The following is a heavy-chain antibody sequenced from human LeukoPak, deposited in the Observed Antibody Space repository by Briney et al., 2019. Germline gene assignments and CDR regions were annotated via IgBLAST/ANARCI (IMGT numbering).Heavy chain of an antibody. Sequence: SETLSLTCAVYGGSFSGYYWSWIRQPPGKGLEWIGEINHSGSTTYNPSLKSRVTISVDTSKNQFSLKLSSVTAADTAVYYCAISSPNYYYYYYMDVWGKGTTVTVSS. CDR2: INHSGST. J-gene: IGHJ6*03. D-gene: IGHD6-13*01. CDR3: AISSPNYYYYYYMDV. CDR1: GGSFSGYY. V-gene: IGHV4-34*01.